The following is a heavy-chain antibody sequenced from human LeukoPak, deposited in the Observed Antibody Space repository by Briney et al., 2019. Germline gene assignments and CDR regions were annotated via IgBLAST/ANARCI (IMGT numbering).Heavy chain of an antibody. V-gene: IGHV4-59*11. CDR3: ARAAHYYDFWSGYYPYYYMDV. CDR1: GGSISSHY. Sequence: SETLSLTCTVSGGSISSHYWSWIRQPPGKGLEWIGYIYYSGSTNYNPSLKSRVTISVDTSKNQFSLKLSSVTAADTAVYYCARAAHYYDFWSGYYPYYYMDVWGKGTTVTVSS. J-gene: IGHJ6*03. D-gene: IGHD3-3*01. CDR2: IYYSGST.